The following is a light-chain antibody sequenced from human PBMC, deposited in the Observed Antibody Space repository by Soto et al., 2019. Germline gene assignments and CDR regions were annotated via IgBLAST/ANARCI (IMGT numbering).Light chain of an antibody. Sequence: EIVMTQSPATLSVSRGERATLSCRANQAISSNLAWYQQKPGQAPRLLIYGASTRATGIPARFSGSGSGTEFTLTISSLQSEDFALYYCQQYHNLWTFGQGTKV. J-gene: IGKJ1*01. CDR2: GAS. CDR1: QAISSN. V-gene: IGKV3-15*01. CDR3: QQYHNLWT.